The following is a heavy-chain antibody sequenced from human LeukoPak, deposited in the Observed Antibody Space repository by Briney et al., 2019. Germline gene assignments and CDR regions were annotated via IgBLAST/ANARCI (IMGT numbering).Heavy chain of an antibody. V-gene: IGHV4-4*07. D-gene: IGHD2-21*02. CDR3: VRERDWDVSGMDV. CDR1: GGSISSYH. Sequence: SDTLSLTCTVSGGSISSYHWSWIRQSAGKGLDWIGRIYPSGSTNYNPSLESRVTMSIDTSRNQFSLKLNSVTAADTAVYYCVRERDWDVSGMDVWGRGTTVTVSS. J-gene: IGHJ6*02. CDR2: IYPSGST.